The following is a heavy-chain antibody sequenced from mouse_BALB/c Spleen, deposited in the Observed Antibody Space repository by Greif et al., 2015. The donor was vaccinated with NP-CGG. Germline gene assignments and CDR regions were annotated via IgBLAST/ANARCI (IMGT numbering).Heavy chain of an antibody. J-gene: IGHJ2*01. CDR1: GFTFSDYG. Sequence: EVQRVESGGGLVQPGGSRKLSCAASGFTFSDYGMAWVRQAPGKGPEWVAFISNLAYSIYYADTVTGRFTISRENAKNTLYLEMSSLRSEDTAMYYCARVYGNLYYFDYWGQGTTLTVSS. CDR3: ARVYGNLYYFDY. CDR2: ISNLAYSI. D-gene: IGHD2-1*01. V-gene: IGHV5-15*02.